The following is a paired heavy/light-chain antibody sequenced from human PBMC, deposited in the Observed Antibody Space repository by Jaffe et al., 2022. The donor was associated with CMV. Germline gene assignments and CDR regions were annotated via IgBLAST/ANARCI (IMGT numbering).Light chain of an antibody. J-gene: IGKJ3*01. CDR1: QDISNY. CDR3: QQYDNLPPALFT. Sequence: DIQMTQSPSSLSASVGDRVTITCQASQDISNYLNWYQQKPGKAPKLLIYDASNLETGVPSRFSGSGSGTDFTFTISSLQPEDIATYYCQQYDNLPPALFTFGPGTKVDIK. CDR2: DAS. V-gene: IGKV1-33*01.
Heavy chain of an antibody. J-gene: IGHJ1*01. D-gene: IGHD3-22*01. Sequence: QVQLVQSGAEVKKPGSSVKVSCKASGGTFSSYAISWVRQAPGQGLEWMGRIIPILGIANYAQKFQGRVTITADKSTSTAYMELSSLRSEDTAVYYCARGPEKPQRITYYYDSSGPQYFQHWGQGTLVTVSS. CDR2: IIPILGIA. V-gene: IGHV1-69*09. CDR3: ARGPEKPQRITYYYDSSGPQYFQH. CDR1: GGTFSSYA.